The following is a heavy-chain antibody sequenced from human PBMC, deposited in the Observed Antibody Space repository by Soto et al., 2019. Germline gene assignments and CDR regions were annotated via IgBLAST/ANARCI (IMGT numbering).Heavy chain of an antibody. CDR1: GFSLSTTGVG. CDR3: VHSHSSGWYSFPYFDY. D-gene: IGHD6-19*01. CDR2: IYWDDDK. Sequence: QITLKESGPTLVKPTQTLTLTCTFSGFSLSTTGVGVGWIRQPPGKALEWLALIYWDDDKRYSPSLKSRLTITKDTSKSQVVLTMTNMDPVDTATFYCVHSHSSGWYSFPYFDYWGQGTLVTVSS. V-gene: IGHV2-5*02. J-gene: IGHJ4*02.